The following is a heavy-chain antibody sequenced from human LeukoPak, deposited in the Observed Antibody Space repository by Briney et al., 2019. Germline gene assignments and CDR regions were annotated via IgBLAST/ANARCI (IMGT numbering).Heavy chain of an antibody. D-gene: IGHD1-26*01. Sequence: GGSLRLSCAASGFTVSSNYMSWVRQAPGKGLEWVSVIYSGGSTYYADSVKGRFTISRDNSKNTLYLQMNSLRAEDTAVYYCARVGIVGAGYHSDYWGQGTLVTASS. J-gene: IGHJ4*02. CDR1: GFTVSSNY. CDR3: ARVGIVGAGYHSDY. V-gene: IGHV3-53*01. CDR2: IYSGGST.